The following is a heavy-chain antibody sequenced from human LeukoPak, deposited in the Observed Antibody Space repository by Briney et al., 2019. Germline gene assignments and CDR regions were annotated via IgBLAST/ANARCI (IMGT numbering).Heavy chain of an antibody. CDR3: ARSFSGYVGDSFDY. CDR2: IIPIFGTA. Sequence: SVKVSCKASGGTFSSYAISWVRQAPGQGLEWMGGIIPIFGTANYAQKFQGRVTITADESTSTAYMELSSLRSEDTAVYYCARSFSGYVGDSFDYRGQGTLVTVSS. J-gene: IGHJ4*02. V-gene: IGHV1-69*13. CDR1: GGTFSSYA. D-gene: IGHD5-12*01.